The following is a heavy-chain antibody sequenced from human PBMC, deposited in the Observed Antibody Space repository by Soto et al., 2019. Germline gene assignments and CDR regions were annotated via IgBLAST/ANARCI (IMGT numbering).Heavy chain of an antibody. CDR3: ARYRISGSWSKFDY. D-gene: IGHD6-13*01. J-gene: IGHJ4*02. Sequence: PSATLAFTCSVSGRTISSASYYWSWIRQHPGKGLEWVGNIYYNGSTYYSPSLKSRVTVWFDTSKNQFSLRLTSVTAADTAVYYCARYRISGSWSKFDYWGQGTRVTVSS. V-gene: IGHV4-31*03. CDR1: GRTISSASYY. CDR2: IYYNGST.